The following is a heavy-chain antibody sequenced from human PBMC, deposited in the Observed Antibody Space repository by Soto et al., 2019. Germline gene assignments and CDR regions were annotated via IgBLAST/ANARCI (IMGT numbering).Heavy chain of an antibody. J-gene: IGHJ4*02. Sequence: QLQLQESGPGLVKPSETLSLTCSVSDDSINSDKYYWGWIRQPPGKGLEWIGSIYYRGNAYYNPSLQPRVTLSLDKSRSQFSLKLNSETAADSAVYFCARLEGLATISYYFDFWGPGALVTVSS. CDR3: ARLEGLATISYYFDF. V-gene: IGHV4-39*01. CDR1: DDSINSDKYY. CDR2: IYYRGNA. D-gene: IGHD3-9*01.